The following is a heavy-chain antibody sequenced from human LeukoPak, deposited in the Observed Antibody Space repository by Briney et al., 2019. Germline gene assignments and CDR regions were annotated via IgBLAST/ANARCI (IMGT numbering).Heavy chain of an antibody. Sequence: PGGSLRLSCAASGFTVSSNYMSWVRQAPGKGLEWVSVIYSGGSTYYADSVKGRFTTSRDNSKNTLYLQVNSLRAEDTAVYYCARDHPYYYGMDVWGQGTTVTVSS. CDR2: IYSGGST. CDR1: GFTVSSNY. V-gene: IGHV3-66*01. CDR3: ARDHPYYYGMDV. J-gene: IGHJ6*02.